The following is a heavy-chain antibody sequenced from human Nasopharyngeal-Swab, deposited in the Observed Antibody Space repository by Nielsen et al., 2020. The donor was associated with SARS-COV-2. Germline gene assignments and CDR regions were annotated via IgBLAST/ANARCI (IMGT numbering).Heavy chain of an antibody. J-gene: IGHJ6*02. D-gene: IGHD3-9*01. CDR3: ARVRLTGSYSAYYYGMDV. V-gene: IGHV3-30*03. Sequence: VRQAPGKGLEWVAVISYDGSNKYYADSVKGRFTISRDNSKNTLYLQMNSLRAEDTAVYYCARVRLTGSYSAYYYGMDVWGQGTTVTVSS. CDR2: ISYDGSNK.